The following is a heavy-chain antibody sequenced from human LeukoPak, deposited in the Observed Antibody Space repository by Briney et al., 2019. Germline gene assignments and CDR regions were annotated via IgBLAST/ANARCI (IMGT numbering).Heavy chain of an antibody. Sequence: SETLSLTCTVSGGSISSYYWNWIRQPAGKGLEWIGRIYTSGNTNSSPSLKNRVTMSVDTSKNQFSLKLSSVTAADTAVYYCARGVRLPYYYFDYWGQGTLVTASS. CDR2: IYTSGNT. CDR3: ARGVRLPYYYFDY. J-gene: IGHJ4*02. CDR1: GGSISSYY. D-gene: IGHD2-2*02. V-gene: IGHV4-4*07.